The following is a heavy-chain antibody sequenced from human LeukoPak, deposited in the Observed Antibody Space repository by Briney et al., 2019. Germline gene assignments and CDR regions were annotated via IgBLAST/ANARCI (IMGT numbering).Heavy chain of an antibody. CDR3: ARGYSYGSIIYYYYYYMDV. J-gene: IGHJ6*03. Sequence: SETLSLTCAVYGGSFSGYYWSWIRQPPGKGLEWIGEINHSGSTNYNPSLKSRVTISVDTSKNQFSLKLSSVTAADTAVYYCARGYSYGSIIYYYYYYMDVWGKGTTVTVSS. V-gene: IGHV4-34*01. CDR2: INHSGST. CDR1: GGSFSGYY. D-gene: IGHD5-18*01.